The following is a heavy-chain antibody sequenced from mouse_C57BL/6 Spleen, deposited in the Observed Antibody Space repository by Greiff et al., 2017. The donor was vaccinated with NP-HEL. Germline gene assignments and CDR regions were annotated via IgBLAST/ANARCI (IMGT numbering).Heavy chain of an antibody. V-gene: IGHV3-6*01. CDR1: GYSITSGYY. CDR2: ISYDGSN. D-gene: IGHD1-1*01. Sequence: ESGPGLVKPSQSLSLTCSVTGYSITSGYYWNWIRQFPGNKLEWMGYISYDGSNNYNPSLKNRISITRDTSKNQFFLKLNSVTTEDTATYYCARSNYYGSSEGYFDYWGQGTTLTVSS. CDR3: ARSNYYGSSEGYFDY. J-gene: IGHJ2*01.